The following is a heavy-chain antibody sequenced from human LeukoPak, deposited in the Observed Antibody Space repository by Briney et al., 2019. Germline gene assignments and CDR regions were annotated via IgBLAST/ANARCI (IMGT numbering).Heavy chain of an antibody. V-gene: IGHV4-34*01. D-gene: IGHD5-12*01. Sequence: SETLSLTCGVSGGAFSDYYWSWIRQAPGKGLEWIGEMIQSGSSNYNPSLRSRVTISGDTSRDQFSLKLNSLTAADTAVYYCARGNIVATILGGLHGTTAFDFWGQGILVTVSS. CDR1: GGAFSDYY. CDR3: ARGNIVATILGGLHGTTAFDF. CDR2: MIQSGSS. J-gene: IGHJ4*02.